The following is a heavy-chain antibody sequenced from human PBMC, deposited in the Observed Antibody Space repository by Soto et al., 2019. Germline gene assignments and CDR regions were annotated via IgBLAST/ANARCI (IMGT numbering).Heavy chain of an antibody. J-gene: IGHJ3*02. CDR3: AKDSSGYTYDHKVFDI. CDR1: GLSFSSYA. Sequence: DVQLLESGGGLVQPGGSLRLSCTASGLSFSSYAMNWVRQAPGKGLEWVSGIRASGVSKNYADSVKGRFTISRDNSQNTLYLEMNSLRAEDTAVYYCAKDSSGYTYDHKVFDIWGQGTMVTVS. D-gene: IGHD5-18*01. V-gene: IGHV3-23*01. CDR2: IRASGVSK.